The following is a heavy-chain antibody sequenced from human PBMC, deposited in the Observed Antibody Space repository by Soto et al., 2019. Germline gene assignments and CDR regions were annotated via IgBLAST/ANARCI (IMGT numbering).Heavy chain of an antibody. CDR3: ARGIYYDILTGYSYYFDY. CDR2: IYYSGST. Sequence: SETLSLTCTVSGGSISSYYWSWIRQPPGKGLEWIGYIYYSGSTNYNPSLKSRVTISVDTSKNQFSLKLSSVTAADTAVYYCARGIYYDILTGYSYYFDYWGQGTLVTVSS. J-gene: IGHJ4*02. CDR1: GGSISSYY. D-gene: IGHD3-9*01. V-gene: IGHV4-59*01.